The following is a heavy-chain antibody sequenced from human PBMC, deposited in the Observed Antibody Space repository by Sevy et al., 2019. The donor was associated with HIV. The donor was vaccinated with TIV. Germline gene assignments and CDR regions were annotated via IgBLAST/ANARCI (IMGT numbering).Heavy chain of an antibody. J-gene: IGHJ4*01. CDR3: ARSADCGGDCYTFDY. CDR1: GGSISNYY. D-gene: IGHD2-21*02. Sequence: SETLSLTCTVSGGSISNYYWSWIRHPPEKGPEWIGYIYYSGSTYYNPSLKSRVTISIDTSKNQFSLKLSSVTAADTAVYYCARSADCGGDCYTFDYWGHGTLVTVSS. CDR2: IYYSGST. V-gene: IGHV4-59*01.